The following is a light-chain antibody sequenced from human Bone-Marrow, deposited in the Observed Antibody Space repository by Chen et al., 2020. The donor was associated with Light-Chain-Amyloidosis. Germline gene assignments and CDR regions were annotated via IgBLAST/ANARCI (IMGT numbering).Light chain of an antibody. Sequence: EIVMTQSPATLSVSPGERVTLSCRASQSINKKLAWYQQKPGQAPRRLIYGASTRSTGIPARFSGSGSGTEFTLTISSMQPEDFAVYYCQQYDNWKTFGQGTNVEIK. CDR3: QQYDNWKT. CDR2: GAS. J-gene: IGKJ1*01. CDR1: QSINKK. V-gene: IGKV3-15*01.